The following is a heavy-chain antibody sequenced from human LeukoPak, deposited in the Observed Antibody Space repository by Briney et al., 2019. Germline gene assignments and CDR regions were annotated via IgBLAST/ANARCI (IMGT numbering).Heavy chain of an antibody. CDR2: IIPIFGTT. D-gene: IGHD1-20*01. V-gene: IGHV1-69*05. CDR3: ARGQITGTSGDF. CDR1: GYTFSSYA. J-gene: IGHJ4*02. Sequence: ASVKLSCKASGYTFSSYAISWVRQAPGQGLEWMGRIIPIFGTTNYAQKFQGRVTITTDNSTSTAYMELSSLRSEDTAGYYGARGQITGTSGDFWGEGTLVTVSS.